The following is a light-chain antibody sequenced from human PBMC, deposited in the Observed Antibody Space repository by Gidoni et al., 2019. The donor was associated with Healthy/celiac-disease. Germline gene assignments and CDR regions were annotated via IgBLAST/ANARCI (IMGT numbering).Light chain of an antibody. CDR1: QSVSSSY. V-gene: IGKV3-20*01. CDR2: GAS. Sequence: ELVLTQSPGTLSLSPGERATLSCRASQSVSSSYLAWYQQKPGQAPRLLIYGASSRATGIPDRFSGSGSGTDFTLTFSRLEPEDFAVYYCQQYGSSPPTFGQGTRLEIK. J-gene: IGKJ5*01. CDR3: QQYGSSPPT.